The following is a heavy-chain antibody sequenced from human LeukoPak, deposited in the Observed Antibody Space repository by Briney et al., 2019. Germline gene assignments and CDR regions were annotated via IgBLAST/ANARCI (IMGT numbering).Heavy chain of an antibody. Sequence: ASVKVSCTASGYTFTSYGISWVRQAPGQGLEWMGWISAYNGHTNYAQKLQGRVTMTTDTSTSTAYMELRSLRSDDTAVYYCARVAAAGPHFDYWGQGTLVTVSS. CDR2: ISAYNGHT. J-gene: IGHJ4*02. CDR3: ARVAAAGPHFDY. D-gene: IGHD6-13*01. V-gene: IGHV1-18*01. CDR1: GYTFTSYG.